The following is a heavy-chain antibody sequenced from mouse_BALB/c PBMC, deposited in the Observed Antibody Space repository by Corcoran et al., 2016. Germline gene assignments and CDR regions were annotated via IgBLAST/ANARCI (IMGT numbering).Heavy chain of an antibody. CDR1: GYTFTSYV. CDR3: ASLYPGIAMDY. J-gene: IGHJ4*01. CDR2: INPYNDGT. V-gene: IGHV1S136*01. Sequence: EVQLQPSGPELVKPGASVKMSCNASGYTFTSYVMHWVKQKPGQGLEWIGYINPYNDGTKYNEKFKGKATLTSDKSSSTAYMELSSLTSEDSAVYYCASLYPGIAMDYWGQGTSVTVSS.